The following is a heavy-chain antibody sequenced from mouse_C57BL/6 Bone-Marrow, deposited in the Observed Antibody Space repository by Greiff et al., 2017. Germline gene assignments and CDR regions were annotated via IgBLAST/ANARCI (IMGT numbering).Heavy chain of an antibody. J-gene: IGHJ1*03. V-gene: IGHV1-80*01. CDR2: IYPGDGDT. Sequence: QVQLQQSGAELVKPGASVKISCKASGYAFSSYWMNWVKQRPGKGLEWIGQIYPGDGDTNYNGKFKGKATLTADKSSSTAYMQLSSLTSGDSAVYFCARGRVITTVVRDGYFDVWGTGTTVTVSS. D-gene: IGHD1-1*01. CDR1: GYAFSSYW. CDR3: ARGRVITTVVRDGYFDV.